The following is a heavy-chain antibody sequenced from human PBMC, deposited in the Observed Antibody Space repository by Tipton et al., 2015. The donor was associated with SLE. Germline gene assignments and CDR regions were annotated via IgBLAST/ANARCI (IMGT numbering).Heavy chain of an antibody. CDR1: GFTFSDYG. V-gene: IGHV3-11*01. CDR3: ARGRTGEDDC. J-gene: IGHJ4*02. D-gene: IGHD7-27*01. CDR2: ISSDGQAM. Sequence: QLVQSGGGVVQPGGSLRLSCAASGFTFSDYGMNWVRQAPGKGLEWVSYISSDGQAMYYADSVRGRFTISRDNAKNSVFLEMNSLRVDDTAIYYCARGRTGEDDCWGQGTLVAVSS.